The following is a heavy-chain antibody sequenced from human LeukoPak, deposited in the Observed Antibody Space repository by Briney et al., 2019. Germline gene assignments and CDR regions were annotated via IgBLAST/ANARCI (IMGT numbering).Heavy chain of an antibody. CDR2: FDPEDGET. V-gene: IGHV1-24*01. CDR1: GYTLTELS. D-gene: IGHD6-6*01. J-gene: IGHJ3*02. CDR3: ATVGGKYQEYSSSSWDAFDI. Sequence: ASVKGSCKVSGYTLTELSMHWVRQAPGNGLEWMGGFDPEDGETIYAQKFQGRVTMTEDTSTDTAYMELSSLRSEDTAVYYCATVGGKYQEYSSSSWDAFDIWGQGTMVTVSS.